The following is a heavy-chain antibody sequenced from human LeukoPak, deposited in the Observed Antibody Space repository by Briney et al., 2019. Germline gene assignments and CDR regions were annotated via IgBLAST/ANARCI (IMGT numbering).Heavy chain of an antibody. CDR2: ISYDGSNK. D-gene: IGHD6-19*01. V-gene: IGHV3-30*03. CDR1: GFTFSSYS. Sequence: TGGSLRLSCAASGFTFSSYSMNWVRQAPGKGLEWVAVISYDGSNKYYADSVKGRFTISRDNAKKSVYLQMNSLRAEDTAVYYCARGSTYSSGWYTGFDYWGQGTLVTVSS. J-gene: IGHJ4*02. CDR3: ARGSTYSSGWYTGFDY.